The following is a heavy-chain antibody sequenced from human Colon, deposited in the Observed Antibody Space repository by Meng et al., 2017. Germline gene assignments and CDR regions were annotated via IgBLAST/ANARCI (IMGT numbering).Heavy chain of an antibody. J-gene: IGHJ4*02. CDR3: AKIHLGDSGLDY. Sequence: QVQLVQSGAEVKKPGASVKVSCKASGYSLSGYYMHWVRQVPGQGLEWMGRINADSGGTNYAEKFQGRVTLTRDTSINTAYMEVTSLRSDDTAVYYCAKIHLGDSGLDYWGQGTLVTAPQ. CDR2: INADSGGT. D-gene: IGHD6-19*01. CDR1: GYSLSGYY. V-gene: IGHV1-2*06.